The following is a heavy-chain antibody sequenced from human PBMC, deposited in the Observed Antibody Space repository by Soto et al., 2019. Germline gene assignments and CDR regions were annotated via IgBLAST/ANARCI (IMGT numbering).Heavy chain of an antibody. CDR2: IIPIFGTA. CDR3: ARDCPDSSAYDRANTHGMAG. V-gene: IGHV1-69*13. Sequence: AASVKVSCKASGGSFSSYAISWVRQAPGQGLEWMGGIIPIFGTANYAQKFQGRVTITADESTSTAYMELSSLRSEDMAVYYCARDCPDSSAYDRANTHGMAGCGQGKKVTVAS. J-gene: IGHJ6*02. CDR1: GGSFSSYA. D-gene: IGHD6-6*01.